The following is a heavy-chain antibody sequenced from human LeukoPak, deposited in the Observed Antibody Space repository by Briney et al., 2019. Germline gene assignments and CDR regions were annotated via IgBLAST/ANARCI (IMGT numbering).Heavy chain of an antibody. V-gene: IGHV3-48*01. J-gene: IGHJ4*02. Sequence: GGSLRLSCAASGFTFSSYSMNWVRQAPGKGLEWVSYISSSGSTIYYADSVKGRFTISRDNAKNSLYLQMNSLRAEDKAVYYCSRGRGYSYGTDYWGQGTLITVSS. D-gene: IGHD5-18*01. CDR3: SRGRGYSYGTDY. CDR2: ISSSGSTI. CDR1: GFTFSSYS.